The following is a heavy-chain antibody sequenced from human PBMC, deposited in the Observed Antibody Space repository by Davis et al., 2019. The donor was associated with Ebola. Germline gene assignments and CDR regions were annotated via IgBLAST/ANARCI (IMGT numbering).Heavy chain of an antibody. D-gene: IGHD3-9*01. CDR2: IIPIFDTP. Sequence: SVTVSCKTSGGSFSSHPNSWVRQAPRQGLEWMGGIIPIFDTPHYAQKFQGRITITADASTSTAYMELSSLRSEDTATYFCARDFDGGNYYFDYWGPGTPVTVPS. V-gene: IGHV1-69*13. CDR1: GGSFSSHP. J-gene: IGHJ4*02. CDR3: ARDFDGGNYYFDY.